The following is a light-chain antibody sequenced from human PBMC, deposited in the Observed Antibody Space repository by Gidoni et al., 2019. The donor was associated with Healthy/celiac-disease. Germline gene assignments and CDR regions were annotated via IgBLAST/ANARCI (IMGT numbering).Light chain of an antibody. J-gene: IGKJ3*01. CDR3: MQALKTPFT. V-gene: IGKV2-28*01. Sequence: DIVMTQSPLSLPFTPGEPASISCRSSQSLLHSNGYIYLDWYRQKPGQSPQLLIYLGSNRASGVPDRFSGSGSGTDFTLKISRVEAEDVGVYYCMQALKTPFTFGPGTKVDIK. CDR2: LGS. CDR1: QSLLHSNGYIY.